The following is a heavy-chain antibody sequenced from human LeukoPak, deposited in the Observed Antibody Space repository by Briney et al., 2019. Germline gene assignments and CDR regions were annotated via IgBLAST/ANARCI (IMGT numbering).Heavy chain of an antibody. CDR2: IYYSGST. CDR3: ARGFDSSGYYFDY. Sequence: PSQTLSLTCTVSGVSISSGGYDWSRIRQHPGTGPEWIGYIYYSGSTYYNPSLKSRVTISVDTSKNQFSLKLSSVTAADTAVYYCARGFDSSGYYFDYWGQGTLVTVSS. D-gene: IGHD3-22*01. CDR1: GVSISSGGYD. J-gene: IGHJ4*02. V-gene: IGHV4-31*03.